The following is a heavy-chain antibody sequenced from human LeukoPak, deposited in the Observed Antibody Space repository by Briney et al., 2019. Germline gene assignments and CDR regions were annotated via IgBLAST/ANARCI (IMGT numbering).Heavy chain of an antibody. CDR3: ARGGNYYDSSGYELDY. CDR1: EGTFSSYA. Sequence: SVKVSCKASEGTFSSYAISWVRQAPGQGLEWMGRIIPILGIANYAQKFQGRVTITADKSTSTAYMELSSLRSEDTAVYYCARGGNYYDSSGYELDYWGQGTLVTVSS. D-gene: IGHD3-22*01. J-gene: IGHJ4*02. V-gene: IGHV1-69*04. CDR2: IIPILGIA.